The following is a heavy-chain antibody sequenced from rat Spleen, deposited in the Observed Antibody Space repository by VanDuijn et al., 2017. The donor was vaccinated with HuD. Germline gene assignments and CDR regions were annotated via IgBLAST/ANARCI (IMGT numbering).Heavy chain of an antibody. J-gene: IGHJ2*01. CDR3: TRGARYTGAALDY. CDR2: ISYDGSST. D-gene: IGHD1-8*01. Sequence: EVQLVESDGGLVQPGRSLKLSCAASGFTFSDYYMAWVRQAPTKGLEWVATISYDGSSTYYRDSVKGRFTISRDNAKSTLYLQMNSLRSEDTATYYCTRGARYTGAALDYWGQGVMVTVSS. CDR1: GFTFSDYY. V-gene: IGHV5-29*01.